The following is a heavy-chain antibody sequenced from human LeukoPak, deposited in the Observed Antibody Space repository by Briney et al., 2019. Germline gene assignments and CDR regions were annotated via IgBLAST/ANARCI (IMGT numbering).Heavy chain of an antibody. CDR3: AKDPYSSRMEYFQQ. D-gene: IGHD3-22*01. Sequence: GGSLRPSCAVSGFTFSNYSMNWVRQAPGKGLEWVSYVSRTSSTILYADSVKGRFTISRDKAKNSVYLQMNSLRDEDTAVYYCAKDPYSSRMEYFQQWGQGTLVIVSS. CDR2: VSRTSSTI. CDR1: GFTFSNYS. V-gene: IGHV3-48*02. J-gene: IGHJ1*01.